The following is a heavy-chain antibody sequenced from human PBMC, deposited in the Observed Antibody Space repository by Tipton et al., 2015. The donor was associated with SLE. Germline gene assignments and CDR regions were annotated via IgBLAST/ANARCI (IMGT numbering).Heavy chain of an antibody. D-gene: IGHD5-12*01. CDR2: IYYSGST. V-gene: IGHV4-59*01. CDR3: ARGAPRGYSGYDSIPLAAAGHTFDY. Sequence: TLSLTCTVSGGSISSYYWSWIRQPPGKGLEWIGYIYYSGSTNYNPSLKSRVTISVDTSKNQFSLKLSSVTAADTAVYYCARGAPRGYSGYDSIPLAAAGHTFDYWAQGTLVPVSS. CDR1: GGSISSYY. J-gene: IGHJ4*02.